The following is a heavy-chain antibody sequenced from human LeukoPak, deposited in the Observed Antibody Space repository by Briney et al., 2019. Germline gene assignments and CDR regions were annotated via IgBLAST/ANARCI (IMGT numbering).Heavy chain of an antibody. CDR1: GFTFDDYG. V-gene: IGHV3-20*04. Sequence: GGSLRLSCAASGFTFDDYGMSWVRQAPGKGLEWVSGINWNGGSTGYADSVKGRFTISRDNAKNSLYLQMNSLRAEDTALYYCARVASVRYFDWLSPHYYMDVWGKGTTVTVSS. CDR2: INWNGGST. D-gene: IGHD3-9*01. CDR3: ARVASVRYFDWLSPHYYMDV. J-gene: IGHJ6*03.